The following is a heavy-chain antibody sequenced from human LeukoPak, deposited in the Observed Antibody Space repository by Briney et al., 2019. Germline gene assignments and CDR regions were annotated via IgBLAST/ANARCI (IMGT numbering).Heavy chain of an antibody. CDR3: AGLPQDSNDGGY. V-gene: IGHV4-34*01. CDR1: GGSFSGYY. D-gene: IGHD1-1*01. J-gene: IGHJ4*02. CDR2: ITHSDKT. Sequence: SEALSLTCAVPGGSFSGYYWSWSRQPPGKGLGWIGEITHSDKTKCNPAIKSRVTKSVDTSKHQFSLKLSAVTAEDTAVYDCAGLPQDSNDGGYWGQGTLVTVSS.